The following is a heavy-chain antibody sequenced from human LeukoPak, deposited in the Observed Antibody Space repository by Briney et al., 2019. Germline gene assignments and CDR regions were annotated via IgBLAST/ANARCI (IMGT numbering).Heavy chain of an antibody. D-gene: IGHD5/OR15-5a*01. CDR2: FDPEDGET. Sequence: GASVKVSCKVSGYTLTELSMHWVRQAPGTGLDWMGGFDPEDGETIYAQKFQGRVTMTEDTSTDTAYVELSSLRSEDTAVYYCATDHVFVSPSWGQGTLVTVSS. CDR3: ATDHVFVSPS. J-gene: IGHJ4*02. V-gene: IGHV1-24*01. CDR1: GYTLTELS.